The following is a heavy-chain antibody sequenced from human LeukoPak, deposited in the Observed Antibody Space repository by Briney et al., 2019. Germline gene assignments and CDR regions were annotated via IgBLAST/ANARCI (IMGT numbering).Heavy chain of an antibody. J-gene: IGHJ4*02. Sequence: SVKVSCKASGGTFSSYAISWVRQAPGQGREWMGRIIPILGIANYAQKFQGRVTITADKSTRTAYMELSSLRSEDTAVYYCARDTAMDSDYWGQGTLVTVSS. V-gene: IGHV1-69*04. D-gene: IGHD5-18*01. CDR3: ARDTAMDSDY. CDR2: IIPILGIA. CDR1: GGTFSSYA.